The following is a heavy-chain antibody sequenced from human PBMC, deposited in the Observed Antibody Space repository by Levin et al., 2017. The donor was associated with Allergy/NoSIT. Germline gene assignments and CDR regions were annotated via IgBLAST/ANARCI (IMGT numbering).Heavy chain of an antibody. CDR1: GFTFSSYG. J-gene: IGHJ4*02. D-gene: IGHD2-15*01. V-gene: IGHV3-33*01. CDR3: ARAFFDSRVVVAASYFDY. CDR2: IWYDGSNK. Sequence: SGGSLRLSCAASGFTFSSYGMHWVRQAPGKGLEWVAVIWYDGSNKYYADSVKGRFTISRDNSKNMLYLQMNSLRAEDTAVYYCARAFFDSRVVVAASYFDYWGQGTLVTVSS.